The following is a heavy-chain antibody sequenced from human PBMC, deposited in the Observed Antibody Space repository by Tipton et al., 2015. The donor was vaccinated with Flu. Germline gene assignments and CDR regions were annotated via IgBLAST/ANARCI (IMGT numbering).Heavy chain of an antibody. CDR2: VYYTGTT. CDR1: GGSIRSDSHY. D-gene: IGHD3-16*01. Sequence: TLSLTCVVSGGSIRSDSHYWVWIRQPPGKGLEWIGSVYYTGTTQYNPSLKSRASVSVDPSNNRFSLSLFSVSAADTAFYYCARSPEDLGVTWGSHFDYWGQGILVTVSS. J-gene: IGHJ4*02. CDR3: ARSPEDLGVTWGSHFDY. V-gene: IGHV4-39*02.